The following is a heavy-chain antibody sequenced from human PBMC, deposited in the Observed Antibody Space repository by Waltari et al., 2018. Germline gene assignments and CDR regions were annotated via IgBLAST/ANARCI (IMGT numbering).Heavy chain of an antibody. CDR2: ASASGST. Sequence: QVHLKASGPALVKPSETLSLTCPVSGSSLRVFYWSWIRQPAGKGLEWVGRASASGSTNYNPSLKSRITMAADTSRNQFSLTLTDVTAADTAMYYCVREKGGLGGWFDPWGQGIQVTVSS. CDR3: VREKGGLGGWFDP. V-gene: IGHV4-4*07. D-gene: IGHD2-15*01. J-gene: IGHJ5*02. CDR1: GSSLRVFY.